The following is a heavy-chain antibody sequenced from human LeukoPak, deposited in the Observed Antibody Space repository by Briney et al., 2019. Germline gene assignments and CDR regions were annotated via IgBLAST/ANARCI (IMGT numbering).Heavy chain of an antibody. V-gene: IGHV3-21*01. CDR2: ISSSSSYI. Sequence: GGSLRLSCAAYGFTFSSYSMNWVRQAPGKGLEWVSSISSSSSYIYYADSVKGRFTISRDNAKNSLSLQMNSLRAEDTAVYYCARAHCSSTSCYFQIVPGYFDYWGQGTLVTVSS. J-gene: IGHJ4*02. CDR3: ARAHCSSTSCYFQIVPGYFDY. D-gene: IGHD2-2*01. CDR1: GFTFSSYS.